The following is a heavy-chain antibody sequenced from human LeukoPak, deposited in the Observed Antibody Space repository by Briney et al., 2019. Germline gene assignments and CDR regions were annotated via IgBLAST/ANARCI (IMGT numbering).Heavy chain of an antibody. D-gene: IGHD3-3*01. V-gene: IGHV3-21*01. CDR1: GFTFSSYS. J-gene: IGHJ6*02. CDR2: ISSSSSYI. Sequence: GGSLRLSCAASGFTFSSYSVNWVRQAPGKGLEWVSSISSSSSYIYHADSVKGRFTISRDNAKNSLYLQMNSLRAEDTAVYYCARGGYYDFWSGPAQKYGMDVWGQGTTVTVSS. CDR3: ARGGYYDFWSGPAQKYGMDV.